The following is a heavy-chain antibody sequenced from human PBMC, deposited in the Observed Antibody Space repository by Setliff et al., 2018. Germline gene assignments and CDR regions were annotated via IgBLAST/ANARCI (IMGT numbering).Heavy chain of an antibody. CDR3: VREGYSEYFQD. D-gene: IGHD1-1*01. V-gene: IGHV4-59*01. CDR1: GASINSLSW. J-gene: IGHJ1*01. Sequence: PSETLSLTCAVSGASINSLSWWNWIRQPPGKGLEWIGFISYSGITTYNVSLKSRVSISVDTSKNQLSLTLSSVTAADTAVYYCVREGYSEYFQDWGRGTLVTVSS. CDR2: ISYSGIT.